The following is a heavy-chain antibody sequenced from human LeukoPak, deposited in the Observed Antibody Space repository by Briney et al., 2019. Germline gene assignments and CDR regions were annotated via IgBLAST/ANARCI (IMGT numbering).Heavy chain of an antibody. Sequence: GASVKVSCKASGGTFSSYAISWVRQAPGQGLEWMGGIIPIFGTANYAQKLQGRVTMTTDTSTSTAYMELRSLRSDDTAVYYCARDFPSYSKYYYYYGMDVWGQGTTVTVSS. CDR2: IIPIFGTA. CDR1: GGTFSSYA. V-gene: IGHV1-69*05. CDR3: ARDFPSYSKYYYYYGMDV. J-gene: IGHJ6*02. D-gene: IGHD4-11*01.